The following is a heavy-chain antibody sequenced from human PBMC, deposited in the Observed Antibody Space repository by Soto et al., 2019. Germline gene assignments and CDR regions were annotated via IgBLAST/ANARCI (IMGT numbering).Heavy chain of an antibody. Sequence: SETLSLTCNVSGGPMRSDNYFWSWIRQPPWKGLEGIGYIYYSGSAYYNPSLERRITMSVETSKKQFSLKLTSVTAADTAIYYCARLKYSKILSDPDDRGSHWFDPSGQGALVTVSS. CDR2: IYYSGSA. CDR1: GGPMRSDNYF. V-gene: IGHV4-30-4*02. D-gene: IGHD1-26*01. J-gene: IGHJ5*02. CDR3: ARLKYSKILSDPDDRGSHWFDP.